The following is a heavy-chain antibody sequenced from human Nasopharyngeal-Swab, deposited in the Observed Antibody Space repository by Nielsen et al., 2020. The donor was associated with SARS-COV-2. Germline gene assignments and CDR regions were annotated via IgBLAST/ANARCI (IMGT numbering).Heavy chain of an antibody. CDR2: ISGSGGST. Sequence: GESLKISCAASGFTFSSYAMSWVRQAPGKGLEWVSAISGSGGSTYYADSVKGRFTISRDNSKNTLYLQMNSLSAEDTAVYYCAKDLSGIAAADDAFDIWGQGTMVTVSS. V-gene: IGHV3-23*01. CDR1: GFTFSSYA. D-gene: IGHD6-13*01. J-gene: IGHJ3*02. CDR3: AKDLSGIAAADDAFDI.